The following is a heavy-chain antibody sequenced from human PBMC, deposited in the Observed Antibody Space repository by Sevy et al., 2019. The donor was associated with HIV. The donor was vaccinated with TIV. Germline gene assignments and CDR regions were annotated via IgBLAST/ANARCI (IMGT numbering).Heavy chain of an antibody. CDR3: ARGGGYCGGDCYSIDY. V-gene: IGHV3-33*08. CDR2: IWYDGTIK. J-gene: IGHJ4*02. D-gene: IGHD2-21*02. CDR1: GFTFSSYV. Sequence: GGSLRLSCAASGFTFSSYVMHWVRQAPGKGLECVALIWYDGTIKYYADSVMGRFTISSDNSKATLFLQMNSLTPKDTAVYYCARGGGYCGGDCYSIDYWGQGALVTVSS.